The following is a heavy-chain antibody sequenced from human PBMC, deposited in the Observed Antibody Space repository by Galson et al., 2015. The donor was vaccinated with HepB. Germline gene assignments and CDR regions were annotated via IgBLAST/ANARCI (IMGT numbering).Heavy chain of an antibody. J-gene: IGHJ6*02. CDR1: GFTFSSYS. CDR3: ARGVNAGWHYGMDV. CDR2: ASGRGTST. Sequence: SLRLSCAASGFTFSSYSMIWVRQAPGKGLEWVSAASGRGTSTFYADSVKGRFTVSSDNSKNTLYLQMSSLRAEDTAVYYCARGVNAGWHYGMDVWGQGAAVTVS. D-gene: IGHD4-23*01. V-gene: IGHV3-23*01.